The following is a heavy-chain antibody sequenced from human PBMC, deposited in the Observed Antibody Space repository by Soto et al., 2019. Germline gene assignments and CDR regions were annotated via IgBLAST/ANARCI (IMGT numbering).Heavy chain of an antibody. CDR3: AKVTKRAAAGRYEYYKYGMDV. CDR2: ISGSGGSS. Sequence: GGSLRLSCAASGFAFSTYAMTWVRQAPGKGLEWVSVISGSGGSSYYAASVKGRFTISRDNSKNTLYLQMNGLRAEDTALYYCAKVTKRAAAGRYEYYKYGMDVWGQGTTVTVSS. D-gene: IGHD6-13*01. V-gene: IGHV3-23*01. J-gene: IGHJ6*02. CDR1: GFAFSTYA.